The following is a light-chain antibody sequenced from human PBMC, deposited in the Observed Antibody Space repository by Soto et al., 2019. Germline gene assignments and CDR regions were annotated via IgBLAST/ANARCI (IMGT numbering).Light chain of an antibody. CDR2: GGF. Sequence: IVLTQSPGTLSVSPGERVILSCRASQTLRNKLAWYQQKPGQAPRLLIYGGFTRATGIPAMFSGSGSGTEFTLTINSLQSEDFAIYYCQQHNDWPLTFGPGTKLDLK. V-gene: IGKV3-15*01. CDR1: QTLRNK. J-gene: IGKJ3*01. CDR3: QQHNDWPLT.